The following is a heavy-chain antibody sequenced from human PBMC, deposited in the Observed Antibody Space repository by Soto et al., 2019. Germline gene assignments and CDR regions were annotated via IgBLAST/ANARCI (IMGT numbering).Heavy chain of an antibody. CDR2: ISYDGSNE. D-gene: IGHD3-10*01. J-gene: IGHJ6*02. CDR3: ATFYVSGGSYYYYRLDL. V-gene: IGHV3-30-3*01. Sequence: QVQLVESGGGVVQPGGSLRLCCVASGFAFSTYPMHWVRQAPGKGLEWVAIISYDGSNEYYADSVKGRFTASRDNSKNTLYLQMNSLRAEETAVYYCATFYVSGGSYYYYRLDLWAQGTTVAVSS. CDR1: GFAFSTYP.